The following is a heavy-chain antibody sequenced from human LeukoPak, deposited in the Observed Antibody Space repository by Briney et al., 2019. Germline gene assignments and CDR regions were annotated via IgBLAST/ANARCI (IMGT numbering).Heavy chain of an antibody. Sequence: PGGSLRLSCTASGFTFSSYWMSWVRQAPGKGLEWVSTISGSGGSTYYADSVKGRFTISRDNSRSTLYLQIHSLRADDTAVYYCPQNSPINDWDWYFDLWGRGTLVTVSS. J-gene: IGHJ2*01. D-gene: IGHD3-9*01. V-gene: IGHV3-23*01. CDR2: ISGSGGST. CDR1: GFTFSSYW. CDR3: PQNSPINDWDWYFDL.